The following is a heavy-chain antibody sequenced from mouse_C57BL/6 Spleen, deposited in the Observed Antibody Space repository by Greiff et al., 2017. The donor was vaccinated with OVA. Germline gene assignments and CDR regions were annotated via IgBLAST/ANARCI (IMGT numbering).Heavy chain of an antibody. D-gene: IGHD4-1*01. CDR1: GFTFSSYA. Sequence: EVKLMESGGGLVKPGGSLKLSCAASGFTFSSYAMSWVRQTPEKRLEWVATISDGGSYTYYPDNVKGRFTISRDNAKNNLYLQMSHLKSEDTAMYYCASLGRGYAMDYWGQGTSVTVSS. J-gene: IGHJ4*01. CDR3: ASLGRGYAMDY. CDR2: ISDGGSYT. V-gene: IGHV5-4*03.